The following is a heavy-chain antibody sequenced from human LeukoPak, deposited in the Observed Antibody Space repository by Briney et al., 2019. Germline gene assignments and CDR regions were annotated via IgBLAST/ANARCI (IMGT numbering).Heavy chain of an antibody. V-gene: IGHV1-18*01. D-gene: IGHD3-22*01. J-gene: IGHJ4*02. CDR2: ISAYNGNT. Sequence: GASVKVPCKASGYTFTSYGISWVRQAPGQGLEWMGWISAYNGNTNYAQKLQGRVTMTTDTSTSTAYMELRSLRSDDTAVYYCARDAQQYYDQPLGFDYWGQGALVTVSS. CDR1: GYTFTSYG. CDR3: ARDAQQYYDQPLGFDY.